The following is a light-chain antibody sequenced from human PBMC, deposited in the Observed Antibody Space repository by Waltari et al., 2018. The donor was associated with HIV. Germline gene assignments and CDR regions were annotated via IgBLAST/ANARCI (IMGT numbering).Light chain of an antibody. CDR2: RVD. Sequence: SYEVTQPLSVSVALGQTATISCGGNNIGGKNVHWYQQKPGQAPLLVIYRVDKRPSGTPERVSGSNSGNTATMTISRVQAGDEAYYYCQVWDNSEGIVFGGGTKLTVL. J-gene: IGLJ2*01. CDR3: QVWDNSEGIV. CDR1: NIGGKN. V-gene: IGLV3-9*01.